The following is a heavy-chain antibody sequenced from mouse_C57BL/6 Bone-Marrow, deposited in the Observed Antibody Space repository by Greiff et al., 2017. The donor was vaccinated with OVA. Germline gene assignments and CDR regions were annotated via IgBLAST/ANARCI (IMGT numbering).Heavy chain of an antibody. D-gene: IGHD2-4*01. CDR1: GYSITSGYY. CDR2: ISYDGSN. V-gene: IGHV3-6*01. CDR3: ARGGLRYYFDY. Sequence: VQLQQSGPGLVKPSQSLSLTCSVTGYSITSGYYWNWIRQFPGNKLEWMGYISYDGSNNYNPSLKNRISITSDTYKNQFFLKLNSVTTEDTATYYCARGGLRYYFDYWGQGTTLTVSS. J-gene: IGHJ2*01.